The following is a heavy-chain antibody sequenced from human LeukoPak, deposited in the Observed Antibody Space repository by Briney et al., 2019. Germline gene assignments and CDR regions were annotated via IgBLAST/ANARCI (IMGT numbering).Heavy chain of an antibody. Sequence: SETLSLTCTVSGGSISSYYWSWIRQPPGKGLEWIGYIYYSGSTYYNPSLKSRVTISVDTSKNQFSLKLSSVTAADTAVYYCARHYGPYSSSWYNDYWGQGTLVTVSS. J-gene: IGHJ4*02. CDR3: ARHYGPYSSSWYNDY. CDR2: IYYSGST. CDR1: GGSISSYY. D-gene: IGHD6-13*01. V-gene: IGHV4-59*08.